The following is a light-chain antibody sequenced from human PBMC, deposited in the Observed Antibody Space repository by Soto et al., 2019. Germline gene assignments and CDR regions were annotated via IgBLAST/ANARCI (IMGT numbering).Light chain of an antibody. J-gene: IGKJ4*01. CDR3: QQYQSLT. CDR2: GAS. CDR1: QTVYNGF. V-gene: IGKV3-20*01. Sequence: EIALTQSPATLSLSPGERATLSCRASQTVYNGFLAWYQQKPGQAPRLLIHGASSRVTGIPDRFSGSGSGTDFTLTITRLEPEDFAVYYCQQYQSLTFGGGTKVDIK.